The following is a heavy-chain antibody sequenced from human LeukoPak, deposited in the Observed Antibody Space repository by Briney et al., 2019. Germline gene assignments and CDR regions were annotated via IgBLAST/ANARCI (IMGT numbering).Heavy chain of an antibody. Sequence: ASVKASCKASGYTFTGYYMHWVRQAPGQGLEWMGWINPNSGGTNYAQKFQGRLTLTRDTSISTAYMELSRLRSDDTAVYYCAAGAADTSGFDYWGQGTLVTVSS. V-gene: IGHV1-2*02. CDR2: INPNSGGT. J-gene: IGHJ4*02. D-gene: IGHD6-13*01. CDR1: GYTFTGYY. CDR3: AAGAADTSGFDY.